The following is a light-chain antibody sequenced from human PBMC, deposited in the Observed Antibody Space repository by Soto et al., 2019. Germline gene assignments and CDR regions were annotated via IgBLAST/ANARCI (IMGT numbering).Light chain of an antibody. J-gene: IGLJ1*01. CDR1: SSDVGGYSY. Sequence: SALTQPPSVSGSPGQSVTISCTGTSSDVGGYSYVSWYQQHPGKAPELIIYDVTERPSGVPDRFSGSKSGNTASLTISGLQAEDEADYYCCSYTGSYSYVFGIGTKVTVL. V-gene: IGLV2-11*01. CDR2: DVT. CDR3: CSYTGSYSYV.